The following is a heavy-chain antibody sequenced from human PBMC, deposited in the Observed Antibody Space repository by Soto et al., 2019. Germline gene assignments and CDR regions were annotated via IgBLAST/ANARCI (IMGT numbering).Heavy chain of an antibody. CDR1: GFTFSSYG. CDR2: ISYDGSNK. V-gene: IGHV3-30*18. D-gene: IGHD3-9*01. CDR3: AKESLRNDILTGYDY. Sequence: PGGSLRLSCAASGFTFSSYGMHWVRQAPGKGLEWMAVISYDGSNKYYADSVKGRFTISRDNSKNTLYLQLNSLRAEDTAVYYCAKESLRNDILTGYDYWGQGTLVTVSS. J-gene: IGHJ4*02.